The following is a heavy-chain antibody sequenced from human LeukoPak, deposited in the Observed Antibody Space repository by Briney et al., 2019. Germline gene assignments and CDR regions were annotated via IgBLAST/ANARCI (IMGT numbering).Heavy chain of an antibody. CDR2: IFDSVST. Sequence: SETLSLTCTVSGGSIRSYYWSWIRQPAGKGLEWIGHIFDSVSTNYNPSLNSRVTMSADTSKNQFSLKLSSVTAADTAVYYCARRYISTWVMDVWGQGTTVTVS. CDR3: ARRYISTWVMDV. V-gene: IGHV4-4*07. J-gene: IGHJ6*02. D-gene: IGHD6-13*01. CDR1: GGSIRSYY.